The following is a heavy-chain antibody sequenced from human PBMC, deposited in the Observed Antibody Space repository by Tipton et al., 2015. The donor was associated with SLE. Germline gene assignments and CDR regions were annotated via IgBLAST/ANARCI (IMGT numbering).Heavy chain of an antibody. D-gene: IGHD3-16*01. J-gene: IGHJ6*03. CDR1: RGSLTGYS. V-gene: IGHV4-34*01. CDR3: ARGVSGYYFYSYMDV. CDR2: IDRDGSP. Sequence: GLVKPSETLSLVCVVNRGSLTGYSWNWIRQFPGKGLEWIGEIDRDGSPNYKPSLQNRVTMSVDRSANQFSLRLTSGTAADTAVYYCARGVSGYYFYSYMDVWGKGTTVTISS.